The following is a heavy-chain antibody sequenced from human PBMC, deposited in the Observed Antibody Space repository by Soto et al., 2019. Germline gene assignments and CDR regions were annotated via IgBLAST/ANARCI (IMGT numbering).Heavy chain of an antibody. CDR1: GFSFASFA. D-gene: IGHD3-3*01. Sequence: SLRLSCTTSGFSFASFAMTWVRQAPGMGLEWVATISGSDGKTYYADSVKGRFSISRDTSRNTLYLQMNSLRADDTAIYYCAKWSYLDYWGQGTRVTVSS. CDR2: ISGSDGKT. J-gene: IGHJ4*02. CDR3: AKWSYLDY. V-gene: IGHV3-23*01.